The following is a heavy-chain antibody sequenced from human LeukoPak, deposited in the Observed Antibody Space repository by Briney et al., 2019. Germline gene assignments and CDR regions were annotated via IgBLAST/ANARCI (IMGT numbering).Heavy chain of an antibody. CDR1: GFTFDDYA. Sequence: GGSLRLSCAASGFTFDDYAMHWVRQAPGKGLEWVSGISWNSGSIGYADSVKGRFTISRDNAKKSLYLQMNSLRAEDTAVYYCARDYIVVVPAAAASFVMDVWGQGTTVTVSS. J-gene: IGHJ6*02. CDR3: ARDYIVVVPAAAASFVMDV. CDR2: ISWNSGSI. D-gene: IGHD2-2*01. V-gene: IGHV3-9*01.